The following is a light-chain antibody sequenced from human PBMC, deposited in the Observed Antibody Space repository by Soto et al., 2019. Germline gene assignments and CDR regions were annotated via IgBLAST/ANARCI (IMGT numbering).Light chain of an antibody. CDR3: QQYYSYPT. CDR1: QGISSY. J-gene: IGKJ5*01. Sequence: AIRMTQSPSSLSASTGDRVTIACRASQGISSYLAWYQQKPGKAPKLLIYAASTLQSGVPSRFSGSGSGTDFTLTISCLQSEDFATYYCQQYYSYPTFGRGTRLEIK. CDR2: AAS. V-gene: IGKV1-8*01.